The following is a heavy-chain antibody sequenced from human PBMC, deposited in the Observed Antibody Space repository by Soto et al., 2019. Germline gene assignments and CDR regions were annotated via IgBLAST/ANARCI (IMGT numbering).Heavy chain of an antibody. J-gene: IGHJ4*02. CDR2: IDPSDSYT. D-gene: IGHD3-9*01. CDR1: GYSFTSYW. CDR3: AINDILTGYYKGPTDY. V-gene: IGHV5-10-1*01. Sequence: GESLKISCKGSGYSFTSYWISWVRQMPGKGLEWMGRIDPSDSYTNYSPSFQGHVTISADKSISTAYLQWSSLKASDTAMYYCAINDILTGYYKGPTDYWGQGTLVTVSS.